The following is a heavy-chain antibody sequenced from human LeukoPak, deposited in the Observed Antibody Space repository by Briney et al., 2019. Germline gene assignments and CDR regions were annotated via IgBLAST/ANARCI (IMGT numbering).Heavy chain of an antibody. CDR3: AKFRHRAVAGTGTGY. CDR1: GFIVSNNY. Sequence: GGSLRLSCAASGFIVSNNYMSWVRQAPGKGLEWVSAISGSGGSTYYADSVKGRFTISRDNSKNTLYLQMNSLRAEDTAVYYCAKFRHRAVAGTGTGYWGQGTLVTVSS. V-gene: IGHV3-23*01. D-gene: IGHD6-19*01. CDR2: ISGSGGST. J-gene: IGHJ4*02.